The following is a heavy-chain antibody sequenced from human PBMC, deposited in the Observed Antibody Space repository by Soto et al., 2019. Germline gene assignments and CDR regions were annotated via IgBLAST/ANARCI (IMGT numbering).Heavy chain of an antibody. CDR3: ARYGDYDTGRWFDP. J-gene: IGHJ5*02. CDR1: GGSITNYY. V-gene: IGHV4-59*01. D-gene: IGHD4-17*01. Sequence: SVTLSLTCTVSGGSITNYYGSWIRQPPGKGLEWVGYIYYSGGTNYNPSLKSRVTISLDTSKNQFSLKMGSVTAADTAIYYCARYGDYDTGRWFDPWGQGTLVTVS. CDR2: IYYSGGT.